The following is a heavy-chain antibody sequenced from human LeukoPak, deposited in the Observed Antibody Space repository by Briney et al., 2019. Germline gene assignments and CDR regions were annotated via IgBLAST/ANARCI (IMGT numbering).Heavy chain of an antibody. V-gene: IGHV3-21*01. D-gene: IGHD1-1*01. CDR1: GFTFSNSA. CDR3: ARVSGRLERQSDLDY. CDR2: ISGDSTYI. Sequence: PGGSLRLSCAASGFTFSNSAMNWVRQVPGKGLEWVSSISGDSTYIYNAGSVKGRFTISRDNAQASLYLQMISLRADDTAVYYCARVSGRLERQSDLDYWGQGTLVIVSS. J-gene: IGHJ4*02.